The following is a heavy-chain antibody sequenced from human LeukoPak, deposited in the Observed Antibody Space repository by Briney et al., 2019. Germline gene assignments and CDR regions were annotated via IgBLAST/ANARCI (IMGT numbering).Heavy chain of an antibody. CDR3: AKASGSSYGFLH. J-gene: IGHJ4*02. D-gene: IGHD5-18*01. Sequence: GGSLSLSCAASGFPFSSYAMSWVRQAPGKGLEWVSAISGSGGSTYYADSVKDRFTISRDNSKNTLYLQMNSLRAEDTAVYYCAKASGSSYGFLHWGQGTLVTVSS. CDR2: ISGSGGST. CDR1: GFPFSSYA. V-gene: IGHV3-23*01.